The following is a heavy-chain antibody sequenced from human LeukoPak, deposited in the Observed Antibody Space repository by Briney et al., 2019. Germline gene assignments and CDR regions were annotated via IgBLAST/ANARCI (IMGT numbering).Heavy chain of an antibody. J-gene: IGHJ6*03. CDR2: ISYDGSNK. CDR3: ARGMVSSSSSVHYYYYMDV. D-gene: IGHD6-6*01. V-gene: IGHV3-30*04. CDR1: GFTFSSYA. Sequence: GGSLRLSCAASGFTFSSYAMHWVRQAPGKGLEWVAVISYDGSNKYYADSVKGRFTISRDNSKNTLYLQMNSLRAEDTAVYYCARGMVSSSSSVHYYYYMDVWGKGTTVTVSS.